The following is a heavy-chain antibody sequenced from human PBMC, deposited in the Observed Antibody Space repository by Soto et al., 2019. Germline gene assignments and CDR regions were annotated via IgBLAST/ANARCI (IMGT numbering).Heavy chain of an antibody. CDR3: AREFRGFYDSSGYFGPLDY. CDR1: GGSFSGYY. CDR2: IHHSGST. Sequence: PSETLSLTCAVYGGSFSGYYWSWIRQPPGKGLEWIGEIHHSGSTNYNPSLKSRVTISVDKSKNQFSLKLSSVTAADTAVYYCAREFRGFYDSSGYFGPLDYWGQGTLVTVSS. J-gene: IGHJ4*02. D-gene: IGHD3-22*01. V-gene: IGHV4-34*01.